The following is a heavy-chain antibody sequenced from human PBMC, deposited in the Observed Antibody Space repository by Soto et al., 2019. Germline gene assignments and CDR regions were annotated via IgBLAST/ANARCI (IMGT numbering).Heavy chain of an antibody. D-gene: IGHD4-17*01. Sequence: PSETLSLTCAVYGGSFSGYYWSWIRQPPGKGLEWIGEINHSGSTNYNPSLKSRVTISVDTSKNQFSLKLSSVTAADTAVYYCARGRAPTTVVTGRGAFDIWGQGTRVTVSS. V-gene: IGHV4-34*01. CDR1: GGSFSGYY. CDR3: ARGRAPTTVVTGRGAFDI. CDR2: INHSGST. J-gene: IGHJ3*02.